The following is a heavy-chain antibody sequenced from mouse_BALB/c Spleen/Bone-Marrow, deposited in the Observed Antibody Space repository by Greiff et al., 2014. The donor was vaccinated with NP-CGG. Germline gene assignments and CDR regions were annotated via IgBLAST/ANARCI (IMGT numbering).Heavy chain of an antibody. CDR3: ARVITTTGRPWLAY. CDR2: ILPGSGST. V-gene: IGHV1-9*01. CDR1: GYTFSSYW. Sequence: QVQLQQSGAELMKPGASVKISCKATGYTFSSYWIEWVKQRPGHGLEWIGEILPGSGSTNYNEKFKGKATFTADTPSNTAYMQLSSLTSEDSAVYYCARVITTTGRPWLAYWGQGTLVTVSA. D-gene: IGHD2-4*01. J-gene: IGHJ3*01.